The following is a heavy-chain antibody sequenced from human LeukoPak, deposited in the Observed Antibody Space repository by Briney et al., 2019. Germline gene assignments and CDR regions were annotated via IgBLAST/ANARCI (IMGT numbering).Heavy chain of an antibody. CDR3: AREGYDILTEADDAFDI. CDR1: GYTFTSYY. V-gene: IGHV1-2*02. J-gene: IGHJ3*02. CDR2: INPNSDGT. D-gene: IGHD3-9*01. Sequence: ASVKVSCKASGYTFTSYYMHWVRQAPGQGLEWMGWINPNSDGTNYAQKFQGRVTMTRDTSISTAYMELSRLRSDDTAVYYCAREGYDILTEADDAFDIWGQGTMVTVSS.